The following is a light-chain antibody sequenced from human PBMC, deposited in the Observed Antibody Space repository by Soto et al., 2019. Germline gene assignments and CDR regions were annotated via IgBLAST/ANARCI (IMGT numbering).Light chain of an antibody. CDR2: DAS. V-gene: IGKV3-11*01. Sequence: EIVVTQSPATLSLSPGERATLSCRASQSVSSYLAWYQQKPGQAPRLLIYDASNRATGIPARFSGSGSGTEFTLTISSLEPEDFAVYYCQQRSNWQGATFGGGTKVEIK. CDR1: QSVSSY. J-gene: IGKJ4*01. CDR3: QQRSNWQGAT.